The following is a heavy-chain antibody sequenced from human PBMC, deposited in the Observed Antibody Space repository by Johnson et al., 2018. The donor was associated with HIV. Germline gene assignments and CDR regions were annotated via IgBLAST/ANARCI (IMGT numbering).Heavy chain of an antibody. CDR2: ISYDGSNK. CDR3: ARARGSGRYLGSAFDI. J-gene: IGHJ3*02. Sequence: QVQLVESGGGLVKPGGSLRLSCAASGFTFSSYAMHWVRQAPGKGLEWVAVISYDGSNKYYADSVEGRFTISRDNAKNTLYLQMNSLRAEDTAVYYCARARGSGRYLGSAFDIWGQGTMVTVSS. V-gene: IGHV3-30*04. CDR1: GFTFSSYA. D-gene: IGHD1-26*01.